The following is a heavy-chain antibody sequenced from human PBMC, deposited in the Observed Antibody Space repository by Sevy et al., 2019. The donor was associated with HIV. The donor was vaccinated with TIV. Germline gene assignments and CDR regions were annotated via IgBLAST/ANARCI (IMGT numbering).Heavy chain of an antibody. CDR2: IIPIFGTA. D-gene: IGHD3-22*01. CDR3: ARVAYQYSSCYYWFDP. Sequence: AAVKVSCKASGGTFSSYAISWVRQAPGQGLEWMGGIIPIFGTANYAQKFQGRVTITADKSTSTAYMELSSLRSEDTAVYYCARVAYQYSSCYYWFDPWGQGTLVTVSS. CDR1: GGTFSSYA. J-gene: IGHJ5*02. V-gene: IGHV1-69*06.